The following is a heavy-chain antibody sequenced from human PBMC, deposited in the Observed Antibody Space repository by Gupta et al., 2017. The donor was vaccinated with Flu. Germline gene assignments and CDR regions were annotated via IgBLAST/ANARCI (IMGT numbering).Heavy chain of an antibody. D-gene: IGHD6-19*01. J-gene: IGHJ5*02. CDR1: GFSLSTSGVG. Sequence: QITLKESGPTLVKPTQTLTLTCTFSGFSLSTSGVGVGWIRQPPGKALEWLALIYWNDDKRYSPSLKSRLTITKDTSKNQVVLTMTNMDPVDTATYYCAHRGRQWLGNWFDPWGQGTLVTVSS. CDR2: IYWNDDK. V-gene: IGHV2-5*01. CDR3: AHRGRQWLGNWFDP.